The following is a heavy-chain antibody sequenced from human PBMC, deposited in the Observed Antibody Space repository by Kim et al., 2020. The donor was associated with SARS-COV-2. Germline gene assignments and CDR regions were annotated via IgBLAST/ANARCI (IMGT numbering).Heavy chain of an antibody. CDR3: AREGNMVRGVIINTRYGWFDP. V-gene: IGHV1-69*04. CDR2: IIPILGIA. D-gene: IGHD3-10*01. J-gene: IGHJ5*02. CDR1: GGTFSSYA. Sequence: SVKVSCKASGGTFSSYAISWVRQAPGQGLEWMGRIIPILGIANYAQKFQGRVTITADKSTSTAYMELSSLRSEDTAVYYCAREGNMVRGVIINTRYGWFDPWGQGTLVTVSS.